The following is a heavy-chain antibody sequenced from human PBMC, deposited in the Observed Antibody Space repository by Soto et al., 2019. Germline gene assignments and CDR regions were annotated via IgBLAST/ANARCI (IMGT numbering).Heavy chain of an antibody. J-gene: IGHJ3*02. CDR3: ARVSRDIVEVPAAGTADDAFDI. CDR1: GGTFSSYT. CDR2: IIPILGIA. V-gene: IGHV1-69*02. D-gene: IGHD2-2*01. Sequence: SVKVSCKASGGTFSSYTISWVRQAPGQGLEWMGRIIPILGIANYAQKFQGRVTITADKSTSTAYMELSSLRSEDTAVYYCARVSRDIVEVPAAGTADDAFDIWGQGTMVTVSS.